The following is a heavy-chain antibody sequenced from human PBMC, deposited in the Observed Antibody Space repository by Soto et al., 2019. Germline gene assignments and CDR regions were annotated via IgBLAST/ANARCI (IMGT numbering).Heavy chain of an antibody. V-gene: IGHV3-23*01. CDR1: GFTFSSYA. Sequence: EVQLLESGGGLVQPGGSLRLSCAASGFTFSSYAMSWVRQAPGKGLEWVSVISGSGGSTYYADSVKGRFTISRDNSKNTLYLQMSSLRAEDTAVYYCARRSSGWYFDYWGQGTLVTVSS. D-gene: IGHD6-19*01. J-gene: IGHJ4*02. CDR3: ARRSSGWYFDY. CDR2: ISGSGGST.